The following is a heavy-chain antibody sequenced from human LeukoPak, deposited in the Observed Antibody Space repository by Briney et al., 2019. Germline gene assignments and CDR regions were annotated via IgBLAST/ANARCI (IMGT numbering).Heavy chain of an antibody. CDR3: ARTEAAGSYYFDY. D-gene: IGHD6-13*01. CDR1: GGSISSGSYY. V-gene: IGHV4-39*01. Sequence: SSETLSLTCTVSGGSISSGSYYWGWIRQPPGKGLEWIGSIYYSGSTYYNPSLKSRVTISVDTSKNQFSLKLSSVTAADTAVYYCARTEAAGSYYFDYWGQGTLVTVSS. CDR2: IYYSGST. J-gene: IGHJ4*02.